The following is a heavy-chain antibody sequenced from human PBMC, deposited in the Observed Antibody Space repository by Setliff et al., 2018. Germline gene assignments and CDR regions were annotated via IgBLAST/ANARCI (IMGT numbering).Heavy chain of an antibody. J-gene: IGHJ5*02. V-gene: IGHV1-69*05. CDR1: GDSFNNYA. CDR2: IIPMFGSA. D-gene: IGHD2-15*01. Sequence: ASVKVSCKASGDSFNNYAISWVRQAPGQGLEWMGGIIPMFGSANYAQKFQGRVTIITDESTSTAYMELSSLTSDDTAVYYCARSPAVLGIVYLDPWGQGTLVTVSS. CDR3: ARSPAVLGIVYLDP.